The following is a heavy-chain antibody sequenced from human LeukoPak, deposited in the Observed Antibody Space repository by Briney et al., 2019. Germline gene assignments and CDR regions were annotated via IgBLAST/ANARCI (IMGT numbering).Heavy chain of an antibody. J-gene: IGHJ4*02. CDR1: GYNFINFG. Sequence: GASVKVSCKGTGYNFINFGISWVRQAPGQGLEWMGWISAYNGNTNYAQKLQGRVTMTTDTSTSTAYMELRSLRSDDTAVYHCARSPVKGDSSGYSYWGQGTLVTVSS. D-gene: IGHD3-22*01. CDR3: ARSPVKGDSSGYSY. CDR2: ISAYNGNT. V-gene: IGHV1-18*01.